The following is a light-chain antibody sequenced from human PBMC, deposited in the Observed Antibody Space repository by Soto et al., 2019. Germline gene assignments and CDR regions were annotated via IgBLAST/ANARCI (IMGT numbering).Light chain of an antibody. CDR1: QGIGTA. Sequence: DIQLTQSPSFLSASVGERVAITCRASQGIGTALAWYQQKPGKPPKLLIFATSTLHSGVPSRFSGSGAGTDFTLTISKLQPEDFATFYCQQVNSFPCTFGGGTKVEIK. V-gene: IGKV1-9*01. CDR3: QQVNSFPCT. CDR2: ATS. J-gene: IGKJ4*01.